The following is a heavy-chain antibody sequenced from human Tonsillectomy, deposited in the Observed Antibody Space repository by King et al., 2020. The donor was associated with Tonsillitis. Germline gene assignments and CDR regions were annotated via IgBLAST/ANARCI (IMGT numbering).Heavy chain of an antibody. CDR3: VKYFSALLWFGDTSIFFYI. Sequence: QLVQSGGGVVQPGRSLRLSCAASGFTFSSYGMHWVRQAPGKGLEWVAVISYDGSNKYYADSVKGRFTISRDNSKNTLYLQMNSMRAEDTAVYYCVKYFSALLWFGDTSIFFYIWGQGTMVTVS. J-gene: IGHJ3*02. V-gene: IGHV3-30*18. CDR1: GFTFSSYG. CDR2: ISYDGSNK. D-gene: IGHD3-10*01.